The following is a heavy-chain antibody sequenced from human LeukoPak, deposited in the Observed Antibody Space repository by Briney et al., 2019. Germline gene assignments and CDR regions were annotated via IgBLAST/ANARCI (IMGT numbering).Heavy chain of an antibody. J-gene: IGHJ4*02. V-gene: IGHV4-39*01. CDR1: GGSISSSSYY. CDR3: ARHHVLRYFDWLSRRVSHFDY. Sequence: SETLSLTCTVSGGSISSSSYYWGWIRQPPGKGLEWIGSIYYSGSTYYNPSLKSRVTISVDTSKNQLSLKLSSVTAADTAVYYCARHHVLRYFDWLSRRVSHFDYWGQGTLVTVSS. D-gene: IGHD3-9*01. CDR2: IYYSGST.